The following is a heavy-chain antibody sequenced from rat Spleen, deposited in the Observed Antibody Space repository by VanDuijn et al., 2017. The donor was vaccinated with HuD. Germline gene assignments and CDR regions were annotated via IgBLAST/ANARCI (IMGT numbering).Heavy chain of an antibody. J-gene: IGHJ2*01. D-gene: IGHD1-12*02. CDR1: GFSLISYS. CDR3: TRGPPRDDDSYYYGYYFDY. Sequence: QVQLKESGPGLVQPSQTPSLTCTVSGFSLISYSVHWIRQPPGKGLEWMGGIWGDGSTDYNSALKSRLSISRDTFKSQVFLKMNSLQTEDTAIYFCTRGPPRDDDSYYYGYYFDYWGQGVMVTVSS. V-gene: IGHV2-1*01. CDR2: IWGDGST.